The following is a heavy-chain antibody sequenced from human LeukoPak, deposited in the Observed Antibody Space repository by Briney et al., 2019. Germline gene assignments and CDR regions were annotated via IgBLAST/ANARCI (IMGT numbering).Heavy chain of an antibody. J-gene: IGHJ4*02. Sequence: GGSLRLSCAASGFTFSSSAMSWVRQAPGKGLEWVSAISNNGGYTYYADSVQGRFTISRDNSKSTLCLQMNSLRAEDTAVYYCAKDLKAVADPFDYWGQGTLVTVSS. V-gene: IGHV3-23*01. CDR1: GFTFSSSA. CDR2: ISNNGGYT. D-gene: IGHD6-19*01. CDR3: AKDLKAVADPFDY.